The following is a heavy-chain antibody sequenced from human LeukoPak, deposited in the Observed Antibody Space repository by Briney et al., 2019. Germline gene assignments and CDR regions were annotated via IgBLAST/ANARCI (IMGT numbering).Heavy chain of an antibody. V-gene: IGHV3-7*01. CDR1: RFTFSNYW. Sequence: PGGSLRLSCAASRFTFSNYWMTGVRQAPGKGLEWVGNINQDASEINYVDSVKGRFTISRVNAENSLYLQMNSLRAEDTAIYYCARDRHINSWSNDRFDYWGQGALVTVSS. J-gene: IGHJ4*02. CDR2: INQDASEI. D-gene: IGHD6-13*01. CDR3: ARDRHINSWSNDRFDY.